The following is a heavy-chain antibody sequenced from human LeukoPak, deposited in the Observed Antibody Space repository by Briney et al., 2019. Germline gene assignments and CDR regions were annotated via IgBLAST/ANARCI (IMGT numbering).Heavy chain of an antibody. CDR1: GGSISSGRYY. J-gene: IGHJ4*02. CDR3: AGKYYYDSSGYFYVDW. Sequence: SQTLSLTCTVSGGSISSGRYYWSWVRQPAGKGLEWIGRIYTTGTTNYNPSLKSRVTISMDTTKNQFSLKLTSVTAADTAVYYCAGKYYYDSSGYFYVDWWGQGTLVTVSS. V-gene: IGHV4-61*02. CDR2: IYTTGTT. D-gene: IGHD3-22*01.